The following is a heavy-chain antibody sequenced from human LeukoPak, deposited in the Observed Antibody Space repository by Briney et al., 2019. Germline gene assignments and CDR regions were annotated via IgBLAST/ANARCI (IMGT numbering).Heavy chain of an antibody. CDR2: IYYSGST. V-gene: IGHV4-59*08. D-gene: IGHD3-22*01. J-gene: IGHJ4*02. Sequence: PSETLSLTCTVSGGSISSYYWSWIRQPPGEGLEWIGYIYYSGSTNYNPSLKSRLTISVDTSKNQFSLKLSSVTAADTAVYYCARLQRVGNSGYYFDYWGQGTLVTVSS. CDR3: ARLQRVGNSGYYFDY. CDR1: GGSISSYY.